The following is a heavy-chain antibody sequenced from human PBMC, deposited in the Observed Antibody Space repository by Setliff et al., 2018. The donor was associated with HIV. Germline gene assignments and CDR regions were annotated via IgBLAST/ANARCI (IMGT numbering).Heavy chain of an antibody. CDR1: GLTFNRYW. D-gene: IGHD1-26*01. Sequence: PGGSLRLSCVVSGLTFNRYWMSWVRQVPGKGLEWVSNTKYDGSESYYVDSVKGRFIASTDNAKNSLFLEMNSLTAEDTAIYYCASGYGGEGGGATEVVDVWGQGTRVTVSS. CDR3: ASGYGGEGGGATEVVDV. CDR2: TKYDGSES. J-gene: IGHJ3*01. V-gene: IGHV3-7*01.